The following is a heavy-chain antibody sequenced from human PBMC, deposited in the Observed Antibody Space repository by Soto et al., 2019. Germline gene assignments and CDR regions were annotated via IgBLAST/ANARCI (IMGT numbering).Heavy chain of an antibody. D-gene: IGHD5-12*01. Sequence: GGSLRLSCAASGFTFSSYAMSWVRQAPGKGLEWVSAISGSGGSTYYADSVKGRFTISRDNSKNTLYLQMNSLRAEDTAVYYCAKDQDPWTSPNYFDYWGQGTLVTVSS. J-gene: IGHJ4*02. CDR2: ISGSGGST. CDR3: AKDQDPWTSPNYFDY. CDR1: GFTFSSYA. V-gene: IGHV3-23*01.